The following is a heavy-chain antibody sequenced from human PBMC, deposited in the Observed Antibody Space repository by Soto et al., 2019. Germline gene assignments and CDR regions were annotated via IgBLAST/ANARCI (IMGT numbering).Heavy chain of an antibody. CDR2: IIPIFGTA. D-gene: IGHD7-27*01. Sequence: QVQLVQSGAEVKKPGSSVKVSCKASGGTFSSYAISWVRQAPRQGLEWMGGIIPIFGTANYAQKFQGRVTITAEESTSKAYLELSSLRSEDTAVYYCASGLTDWGEGSGYFDYWGQGTLVTVSS. J-gene: IGHJ4*02. CDR1: GGTFSSYA. V-gene: IGHV1-69*01. CDR3: ASGLTDWGEGSGYFDY.